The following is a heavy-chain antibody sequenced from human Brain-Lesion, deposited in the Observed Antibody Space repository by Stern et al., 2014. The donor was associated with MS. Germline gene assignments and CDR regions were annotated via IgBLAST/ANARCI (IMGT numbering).Heavy chain of an antibody. CDR2: MRPSSGDT. J-gene: IGHJ4*02. CDR1: GSTFTTID. V-gene: IGHV1-8*01. D-gene: IGHD1-14*01. Sequence: VQLVESGAEVRRPGASVRVSCKTSGSTFTTIDINWVRQATGHGLEWMGWMRPSSGDTGYAQKFQGRVTMTRDTSINTAYMELSSLVSEDTAVYYCAGGQPEMSHFDSWGQGTQVIVSS. CDR3: AGGQPEMSHFDS.